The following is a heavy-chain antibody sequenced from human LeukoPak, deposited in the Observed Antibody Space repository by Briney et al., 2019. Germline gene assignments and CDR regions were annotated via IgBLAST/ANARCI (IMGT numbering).Heavy chain of an antibody. Sequence: SVTLSLTCAVYGESFSDYYWSWLRQPPAKGLEWIRENSHSGSTNNNPFLKSRVTISVGTSKKQFYLRLTSVTAADTAVYYCARGGIIVAGSTWDYCGQGTLVTVS. CDR1: GESFSDYY. CDR3: ARGGIIVAGSTWDY. CDR2: NSHSGST. D-gene: IGHD6-13*01. J-gene: IGHJ4*02. V-gene: IGHV4-34*01.